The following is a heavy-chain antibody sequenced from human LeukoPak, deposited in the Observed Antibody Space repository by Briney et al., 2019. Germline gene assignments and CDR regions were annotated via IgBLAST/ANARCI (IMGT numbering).Heavy chain of an antibody. CDR2: ISSSSSYI. Sequence: GGSLRLSCAASGFTFSSYSMNWVRQAPGKGLEWVSSISSSSSYIYYADSVKGRFTISRDNAKNSLYLQMNSLRAEDTAVYYCASTDPAGYSSGWYNYWGQGTLVTVSS. CDR1: GFTFSSYS. J-gene: IGHJ4*02. V-gene: IGHV3-21*01. CDR3: ASTDPAGYSSGWYNY. D-gene: IGHD6-19*01.